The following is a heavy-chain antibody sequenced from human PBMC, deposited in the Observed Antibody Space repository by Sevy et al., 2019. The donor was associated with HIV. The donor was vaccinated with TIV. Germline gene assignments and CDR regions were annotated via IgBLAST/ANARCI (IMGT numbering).Heavy chain of an antibody. J-gene: IGHJ6*02. CDR1: GGTFSSYA. CDR2: IIPIFGTA. D-gene: IGHD6-6*01. Sequence: ASLKVSCKASGGTFSSYAISWVRQAPGQGLEWMGGIIPIFGTANYAQKFQGRVTITADESTSTAYMELSSLRSEDTAVYYCALRSYLRYYYYGMDVWGQGTTVTVSS. V-gene: IGHV1-69*13. CDR3: ALRSYLRYYYYGMDV.